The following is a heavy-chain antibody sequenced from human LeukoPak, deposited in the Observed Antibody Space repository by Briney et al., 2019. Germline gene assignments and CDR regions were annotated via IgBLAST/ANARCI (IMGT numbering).Heavy chain of an antibody. D-gene: IGHD3-10*01. CDR1: GFTFNIYA. CDR3: AREGGHYYGSGSYTPNFYGMGV. Sequence: GGSLRLSCAASGFTFNIYAIHWVRRAPGKGLEWVAVISFDGINKYYADSVKGRFTNSRDNSKNTLYLQMNSLRAEDTAVYYCAREGGHYYGSGSYTPNFYGMGVWGQGTTVTVSS. V-gene: IGHV3-30-3*01. J-gene: IGHJ6*02. CDR2: ISFDGINK.